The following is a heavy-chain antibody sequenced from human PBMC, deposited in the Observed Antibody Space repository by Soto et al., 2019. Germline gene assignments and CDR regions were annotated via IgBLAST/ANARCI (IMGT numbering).Heavy chain of an antibody. Sequence: SVTLSLTCTVSAGSISRSSYYWAGILQPPGPGLAWLGSIYCSGSTSYNPSLKSRVTLSVATSKDQFSLKLSSVTAADTAVHYCAGPSVPAAYYYYYGMDVWGQGTTVTVSS. J-gene: IGHJ6*02. CDR2: IYCSGST. D-gene: IGHD2-2*01. CDR1: AGSISRSSYY. CDR3: AGPSVPAAYYYYYGMDV. V-gene: IGHV4-39*01.